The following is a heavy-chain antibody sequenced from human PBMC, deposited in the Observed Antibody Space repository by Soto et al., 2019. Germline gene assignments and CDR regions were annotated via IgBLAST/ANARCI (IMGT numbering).Heavy chain of an antibody. D-gene: IGHD6-13*01. CDR2: FDPEDGET. CDR1: GYTLTELS. CDR3: ATVTAAAGSYYFDY. Sequence: QVQLVQSGAEVQKPGASVKVSCKVSGYTLTELSMHWMRQAPGKGLEWLGGFDPEDGETIYAQKFQGRVTMTEDTSTDTAYMELSSLRSEDTAVYYCATVTAAAGSYYFDYWGQGTLVTVSS. V-gene: IGHV1-24*01. J-gene: IGHJ4*02.